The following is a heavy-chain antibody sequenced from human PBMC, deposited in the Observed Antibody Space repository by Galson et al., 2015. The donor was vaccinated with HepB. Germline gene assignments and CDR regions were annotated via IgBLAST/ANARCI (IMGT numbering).Heavy chain of an antibody. CDR3: AKGQGYCSSTSCHIGIQH. D-gene: IGHD2-2*02. J-gene: IGHJ1*01. CDR2: ISYDGSNK. V-gene: IGHV3-30*18. Sequence: SLRLSCAASGFTFSSYGMHWVRQAPGKGLEWVAVISYDGSNKYYADSVKGRFTISRDNSKNTLYLQMNSLRAEDTAVYYCAKGQGYCSSTSCHIGIQHWGQGTLVTVSS. CDR1: GFTFSSYG.